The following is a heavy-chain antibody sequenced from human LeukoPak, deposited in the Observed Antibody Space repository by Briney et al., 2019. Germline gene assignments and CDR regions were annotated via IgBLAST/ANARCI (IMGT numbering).Heavy chain of an antibody. V-gene: IGHV4-34*01. CDR1: GGSFSGYY. D-gene: IGHD3-3*01. CDR2: INHSGST. Sequence: PAETLSLTCAVYGGSFSGYYWSWIRQPPGKGREWIGEINHSGSTNYNQSLKSRVTISVDTSKNQFSLKLSSVTAADTAVYYCARWPRTSPYYDFWSGQYYFAYWGQGTLVTVSS. J-gene: IGHJ4*02. CDR3: ARWPRTSPYYDFWSGQYYFAY.